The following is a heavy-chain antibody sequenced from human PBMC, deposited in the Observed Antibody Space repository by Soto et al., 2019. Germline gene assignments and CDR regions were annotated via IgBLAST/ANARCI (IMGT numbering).Heavy chain of an antibody. CDR2: IIPLFGTT. J-gene: IGHJ4*02. D-gene: IGHD5-18*01. CDR3: AHLPWKQLWPRAPVVY. CDR1: GGTFSSYA. V-gene: IGHV1-69*13. Sequence: SVKVSCKASGGTFSSYAIDWVRQSPGQGLEWMGGIIPLFGTTNYAQKLQGRVKLTADESTRTAYMELSTLTSVDAATYSCAHLPWKQLWPRAPVVYWGQGTPVTVSS.